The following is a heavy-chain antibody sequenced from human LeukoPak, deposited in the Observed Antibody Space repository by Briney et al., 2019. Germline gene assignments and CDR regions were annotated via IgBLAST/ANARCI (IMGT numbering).Heavy chain of an antibody. CDR1: GYSISSGYY. J-gene: IGHJ4*02. Sequence: PSETLSLTCAVSGYSISSGYYWGWLRQPPGEGLEWIGSIYHSGSTYYNPSLKSRVTISVDTSKNQFSLKLSSVTAADTAVYYCARLFTGGTDYWGQGTLVTVSS. V-gene: IGHV4-38-2*01. D-gene: IGHD2-8*02. CDR3: ARLFTGGTDY. CDR2: IYHSGST.